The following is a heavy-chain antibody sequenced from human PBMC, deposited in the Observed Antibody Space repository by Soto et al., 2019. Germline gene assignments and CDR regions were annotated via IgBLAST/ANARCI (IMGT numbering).Heavy chain of an antibody. V-gene: IGHV3-23*01. D-gene: IGHD6-6*01. CDR2: ISGSGGST. CDR1: GFTFSSYA. Sequence: EVQLLESGGGLVQPGGSLRLSCAASGFTFSSYAMSWVRQAPGKGLEWVSAISGSGGSTYYADSVKGRFTISRDNSKNTLYLQMNSLRAEDTAVYCCATAARPHYCYGMDVWGQGTTVTVSS. J-gene: IGHJ6*02. CDR3: ATAARPHYCYGMDV.